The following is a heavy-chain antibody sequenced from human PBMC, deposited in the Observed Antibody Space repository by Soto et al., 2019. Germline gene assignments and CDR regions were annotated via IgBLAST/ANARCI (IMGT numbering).Heavy chain of an antibody. D-gene: IGHD2-21*02. J-gene: IGHJ5*02. V-gene: IGHV4-34*01. Sequence: QVQLQQWGAGLLKPSETLSLTCAVYGGSFSGYYWSWIRQPPGKGLEWIGEINHSGSNNYNQSLKSRVTISVDTSKNQFSLKLSSVTAADTAVYYCARGQEGYCGGDCYSGWFDPWGQGTLVTVSS. CDR3: ARGQEGYCGGDCYSGWFDP. CDR1: GGSFSGYY. CDR2: INHSGSN.